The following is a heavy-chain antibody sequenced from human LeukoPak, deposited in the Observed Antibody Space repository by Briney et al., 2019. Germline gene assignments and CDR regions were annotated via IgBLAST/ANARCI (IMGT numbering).Heavy chain of an antibody. CDR1: GFTFSSYG. V-gene: IGHV3-30*03. CDR3: ARAQFPYYYDSSGYLYYFDY. CDR2: ISYDGSNK. D-gene: IGHD3-22*01. Sequence: GGSLRLSCAASGFTFSSYGMHWVRQAPGKGLEWVAVISYDGSNKYYADSVKGRFTISRDNSKNTLYLQMNSLRAEDTAVYYCARAQFPYYYDSSGYLYYFDYWGQGTLVTVSS. J-gene: IGHJ4*02.